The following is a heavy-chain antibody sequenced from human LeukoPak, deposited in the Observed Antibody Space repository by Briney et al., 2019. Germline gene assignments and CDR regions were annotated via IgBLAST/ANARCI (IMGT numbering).Heavy chain of an antibody. CDR2: ISAYNGNT. Sequence: GASVKVSCKASGYTFTSYGISWVRQAPGQGLEWMGWISAYNGNTNYAQKLQGRVTMTTDTSTSTAYMELRSLRSDDTAVYYCARQGPEDSYCSGGSCYSYAFNYWGQGTLVTVSS. D-gene: IGHD2-15*01. J-gene: IGHJ4*02. CDR1: GYTFTSYG. CDR3: ARQGPEDSYCSGGSCYSYAFNY. V-gene: IGHV1-18*01.